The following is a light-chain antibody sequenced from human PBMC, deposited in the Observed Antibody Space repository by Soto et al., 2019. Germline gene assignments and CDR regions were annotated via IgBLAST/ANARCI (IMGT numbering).Light chain of an antibody. V-gene: IGKV3-20*01. CDR3: QHYVSSPWT. J-gene: IGKJ1*01. CDR1: QSVSSNY. Sequence: EIVLTQSPGTLSLSPGEGATLSCRASQSVSSNYLAWYQQKTGQTPRLLIYLASSRAPGIPDRFSGSGSGKPFPLTISRGEPKDLAVYYFQHYVSSPWTFGKGTKVKIK. CDR2: LAS.